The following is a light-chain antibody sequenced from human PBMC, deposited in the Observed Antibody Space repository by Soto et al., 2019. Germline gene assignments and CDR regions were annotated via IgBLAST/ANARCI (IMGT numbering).Light chain of an antibody. J-gene: IGKJ2*01. CDR3: MQATHWPYT. V-gene: IGKV2-30*02. CDR1: QSLVHTDGNTY. Sequence: DVVMTQSPLSRPVTLGQPPSISCGSSQSLVHTDGNTYLNWFRLRPGQSPRRLIYKVSNRDSGVPDRFSGGGSGTDFTLKISRVAAEDVGVYYCMQATHWPYTFGQGTKVDIK. CDR2: KVS.